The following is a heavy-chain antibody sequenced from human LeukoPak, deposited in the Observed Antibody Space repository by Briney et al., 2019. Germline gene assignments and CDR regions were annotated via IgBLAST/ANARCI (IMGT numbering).Heavy chain of an antibody. J-gene: IGHJ3*02. CDR2: INTNTGNP. V-gene: IGHV7-4-1*02. CDR1: GYTFTSYA. CDR3: ARGKNRGVRGVKYAFDI. D-gene: IGHD3-10*01. Sequence: GASVKVSCKASGYTFTSYAMNWVRQAPGQGLEWMGWINTNTGNPTYAQGFTGRFVFSLDTSVSTAYLQISSLKAEDTAVYYCARGKNRGVRGVKYAFDIWGQGTMVTVSS.